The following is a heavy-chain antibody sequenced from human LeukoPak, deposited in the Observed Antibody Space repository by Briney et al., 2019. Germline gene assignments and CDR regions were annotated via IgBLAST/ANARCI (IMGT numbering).Heavy chain of an antibody. J-gene: IGHJ5*02. CDR3: ARDSPDCSSITCYKDWFDP. CDR1: GGSISNYY. D-gene: IGHD2-2*02. Sequence: SETLSLTCTVSGGSISNYYWSWIRQPAGKGLEWIGRIYTSGTTHYNPSLKSRVTMSVDTSKNQFSLNLSSVTAADTAVYYCARDSPDCSSITCYKDWFDPWGQGTLVTVSS. CDR2: IYTSGTT. V-gene: IGHV4-4*07.